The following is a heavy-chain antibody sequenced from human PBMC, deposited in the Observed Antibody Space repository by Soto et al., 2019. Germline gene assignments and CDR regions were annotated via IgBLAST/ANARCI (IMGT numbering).Heavy chain of an antibody. V-gene: IGHV4-39*01. CDR1: GGSISSSSYY. Sequence: QLQLQESGPGLVKPSETLSLTCTVSGGSISSSSYYWGWIRQPPGKGLEWIGSIYYSGSTYYNPSLKSRVPISVDTSKNPFSLKLSSVTAADTAVYYCARHRGGYPYRDAFDIWGQGTMVTVSS. J-gene: IGHJ3*02. CDR2: IYYSGST. CDR3: ARHRGGYPYRDAFDI. D-gene: IGHD5-18*01.